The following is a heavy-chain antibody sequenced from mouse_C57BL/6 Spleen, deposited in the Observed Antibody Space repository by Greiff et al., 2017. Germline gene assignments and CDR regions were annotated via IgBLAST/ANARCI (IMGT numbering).Heavy chain of an antibody. V-gene: IGHV1-52*01. CDR1: GYTFTSYW. CDR2: IDPSDSET. J-gene: IGHJ1*03. CDR3: ARRGYGSSWYFDV. D-gene: IGHD1-1*01. Sequence: QVQLQQPGAELARPGSSVKLSCKASGYTFTSYWMHWVKQRPIQGLEWIGNIDPSDSETHYNQKFKDKATLTVDKSSSTAYMQLSSLTSEDSAVYYCARRGYGSSWYFDVWGTGTTVTVSS.